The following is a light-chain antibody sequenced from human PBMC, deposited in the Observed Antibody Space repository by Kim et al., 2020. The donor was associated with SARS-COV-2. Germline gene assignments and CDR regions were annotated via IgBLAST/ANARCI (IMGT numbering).Light chain of an antibody. CDR2: DAS. Sequence: PGERATLSCRASHRISTNLAWYQHGPGPAPRLLLYDASTGATDIPSRFSGGGSGTEFTLTISSLQSEDFGLYYCQQYNDWPWTFGQGTKVDIK. J-gene: IGKJ1*01. CDR1: HRISTN. CDR3: QQYNDWPWT. V-gene: IGKV3-15*01.